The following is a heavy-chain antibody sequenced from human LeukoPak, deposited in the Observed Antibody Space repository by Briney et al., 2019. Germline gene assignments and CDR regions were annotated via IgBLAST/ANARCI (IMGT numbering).Heavy chain of an antibody. CDR3: ARVGYSYGRKTDY. CDR1: GGSFSGYY. V-gene: IGHV4-34*01. CDR2: INHSGRA. J-gene: IGHJ4*02. Sequence: SETLSLTCAVYGGSFSGYYWDWFRQPPGKGLEWIGKINHSGRAYYNPSLKSRVTISLDTSKNHYSLKMISVTAADTAVYYCARVGYSYGRKTDYWGQGTLVTVSS. D-gene: IGHD5-18*01.